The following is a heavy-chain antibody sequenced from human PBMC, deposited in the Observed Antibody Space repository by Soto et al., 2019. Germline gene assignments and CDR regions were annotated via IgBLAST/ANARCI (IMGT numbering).Heavy chain of an antibody. CDR1: GYSFTSYW. CDR2: IDPSDSYT. D-gene: IGHD6-13*01. Sequence: ESLNISFKGSGYSFTSYWISLVRQMPGKGLEWMGRIDPSDSYTNYSPSFQGHVTISADKSISTAYLQWSSLKASDTAMYYCARRSIAAAGQMNGMDVWGQGTTVTVSS. V-gene: IGHV5-10-1*01. CDR3: ARRSIAAAGQMNGMDV. J-gene: IGHJ6*02.